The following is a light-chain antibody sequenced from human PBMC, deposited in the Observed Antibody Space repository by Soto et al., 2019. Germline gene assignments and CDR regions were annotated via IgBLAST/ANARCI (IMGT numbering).Light chain of an antibody. CDR3: QQYGNLLWT. Sequence: EIVLTQSPATLSLSPGERATLSCRASQSVSSYLAWYQQKPGQAPRLLIYDASNRATGIPARFSGSGSGTDFTLTISRLESEDFAVYYCQQYGNLLWTFGQGTKVDIK. V-gene: IGKV3-11*01. CDR2: DAS. CDR1: QSVSSY. J-gene: IGKJ1*01.